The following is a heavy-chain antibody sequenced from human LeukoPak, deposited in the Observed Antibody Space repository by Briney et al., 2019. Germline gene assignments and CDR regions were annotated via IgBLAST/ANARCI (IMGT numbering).Heavy chain of an antibody. CDR2: VSSSGSYI. Sequence: GGSLRLSCTASGFTFSSHTMNWVREAPGKGLEWVSYVSSSGSYIHYADSVRGRFTISRDNDKSSLYLQMDSLRADDTAVYFCARPLYYEGLLDYWGQGTLVTASS. J-gene: IGHJ4*02. D-gene: IGHD3-22*01. CDR3: ARPLYYEGLLDY. V-gene: IGHV3-21*01. CDR1: GFTFSSHT.